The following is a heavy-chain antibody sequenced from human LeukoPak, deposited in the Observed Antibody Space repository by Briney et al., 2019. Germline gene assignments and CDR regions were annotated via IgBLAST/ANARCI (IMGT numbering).Heavy chain of an antibody. CDR1: GFTFSDYY. CDR3: ARAVRDYYDFWSGYYEDY. V-gene: IGHV3-11*01. Sequence: KTGGSLRLSCAASGFTFSDYYMSWIRQAPGKGLEWVSYISSSGSTIYYADSVKGRFTISRDNAKNSLYLQMNSLRAEDTAVYYCARAVRDYYDFWSGYYEDYWGQGTLVTVSS. CDR2: ISSSGSTI. D-gene: IGHD3-3*01. J-gene: IGHJ4*02.